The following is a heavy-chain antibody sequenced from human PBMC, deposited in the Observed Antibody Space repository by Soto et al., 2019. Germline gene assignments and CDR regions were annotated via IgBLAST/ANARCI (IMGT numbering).Heavy chain of an antibody. CDR3: ARQDYDFWSGQPYYYGMDV. CDR2: INPNSGGT. Sequence: ASVKVSCKASGYTFTGYYMHWVRRAPGQGLEWMGWINPNSGGTNYAQKFQGWVTMTRDTSISTAYMELSRLRSDDTAVYYCARQDYDFWSGQPYYYGMDVWGQGTTVTVSS. D-gene: IGHD3-3*01. J-gene: IGHJ6*02. CDR1: GYTFTGYY. V-gene: IGHV1-2*04.